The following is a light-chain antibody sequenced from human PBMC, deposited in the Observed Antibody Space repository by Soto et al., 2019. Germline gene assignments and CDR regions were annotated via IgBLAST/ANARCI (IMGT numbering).Light chain of an antibody. CDR3: QQYGSSPGT. J-gene: IGKJ1*01. Sequence: EIVLTQSPGTLSLSPGERATPSCRASQSVSSSYLAWYQQKPGQAPRLLIYGASSRATGIPDRFSGSGSGTDFTLTISSLEPEDFAVYYCQQYGSSPGTFGKGTKVEI. V-gene: IGKV3-20*01. CDR2: GAS. CDR1: QSVSSSY.